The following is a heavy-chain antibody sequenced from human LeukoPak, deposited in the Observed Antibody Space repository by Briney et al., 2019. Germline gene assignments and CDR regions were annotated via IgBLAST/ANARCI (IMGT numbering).Heavy chain of an antibody. Sequence: SETLSLTCTVSGGSIRSSSYYWGWIRQPPGKGLQWIGNIYYTGSTFYNPSLKSRVTISVDTSKNQFSLKLSSVTAADTAVYYCARHRYYYRSGSYYGAPYYMDVWGKGTTVTISS. V-gene: IGHV4-39*01. CDR1: GGSIRSSSYY. CDR3: ARHRYYYRSGSYYGAPYYMDV. CDR2: IYYTGST. J-gene: IGHJ6*03. D-gene: IGHD3-10*01.